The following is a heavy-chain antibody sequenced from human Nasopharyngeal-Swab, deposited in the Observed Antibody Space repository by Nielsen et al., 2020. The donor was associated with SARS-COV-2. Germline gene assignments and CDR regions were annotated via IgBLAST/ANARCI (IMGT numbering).Heavy chain of an antibody. Sequence: WVRQAPGQGPEWMGIINTGGGATTYAQKFHGRLTITRDTSASTVYMELSSLRSEDTAVYYCAREIVGASYYYYGRDVWGQGTTVTVSS. CDR2: INTGGGAT. J-gene: IGHJ6*02. CDR3: AREIVGASYYYYGRDV. V-gene: IGHV1-46*01. D-gene: IGHD1-26*01.